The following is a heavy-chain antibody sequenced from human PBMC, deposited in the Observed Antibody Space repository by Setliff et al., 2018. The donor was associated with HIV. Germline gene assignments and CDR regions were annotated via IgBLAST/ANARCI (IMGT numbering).Heavy chain of an antibody. V-gene: IGHV1-2*02. Sequence: GASVKVSCKASGYTLAGYFMHWVRQAPGQGLEWMGWINPNSGDTKYAQEFQGRVTMTTDTSISTAYMELSRLRSDDTAVYYCATLDYWGQGTLVTVSS. CDR2: INPNSGDT. CDR1: GYTLAGYF. J-gene: IGHJ4*02. CDR3: ATLDY.